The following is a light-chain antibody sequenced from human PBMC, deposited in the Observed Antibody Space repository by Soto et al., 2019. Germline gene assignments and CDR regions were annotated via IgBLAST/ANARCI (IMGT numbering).Light chain of an antibody. CDR1: SSDIGGYNY. CDR2: EVN. V-gene: IGLV2-14*01. J-gene: IGLJ3*02. CDR3: SSYTSSSTLGV. Sequence: QSALTQPASVSGSPGQSITISCTGTSSDIGGYNYVSWYQQHPGKAPKLMIYEVNNRPSGVSNRFSGSKSGNTSSLTISGLQAEDEADYYCSSYTSSSTLGVFGGGTKLTV.